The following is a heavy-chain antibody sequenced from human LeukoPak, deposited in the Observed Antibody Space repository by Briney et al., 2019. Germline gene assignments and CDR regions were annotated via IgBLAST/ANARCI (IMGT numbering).Heavy chain of an antibody. CDR1: GFTFSSYW. CDR2: IKQDGSEK. V-gene: IGHV3-7*01. J-gene: IGHJ4*02. Sequence: PGGSLRLSCAASGFTFSSYWMSWVRQAPGKGLEWVANIKQDGSEKYYVDSVKGRFTISRDNAKNSLYLQMNSLRAEDTAVYYCARDQSDEDSPTDYWGQGTLVTVSS. CDR3: ARDQSDEDSPTDY. D-gene: IGHD2-15*01.